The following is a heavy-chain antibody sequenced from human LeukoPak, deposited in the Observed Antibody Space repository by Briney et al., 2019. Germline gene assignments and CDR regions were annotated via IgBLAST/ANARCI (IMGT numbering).Heavy chain of an antibody. V-gene: IGHV4-38-2*02. CDR3: ASNLYGSGNYFAY. CDR1: GYSISSGYY. D-gene: IGHD3-10*01. CDR2: IYHSGST. Sequence: SETLSLTCTVSGYSISSGYYWGWIRQPPGKGLEWIGSIYHSGSTYYNPSLKSRVTISVGTSKNQFFLYLTSVTAADTAVYYCASNLYGSGNYFAYWGQGTLVTVSS. J-gene: IGHJ4*02.